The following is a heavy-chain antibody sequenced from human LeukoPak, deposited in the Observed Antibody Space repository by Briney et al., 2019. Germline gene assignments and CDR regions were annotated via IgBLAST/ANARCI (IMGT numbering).Heavy chain of an antibody. CDR2: INPNTGAT. CDR3: ERDERFCNGDNHYPDLGY. V-gene: IGHV1-2*02. D-gene: IGHD2-15*01. Sequence: ASVNVSCKASGYTFTGYYMFWVRQAPGQGLDWMGWINPNTGATKYAQNFQGRVTLTRDTSIRTTFMELSSLRSDDTAFYYCERDERFCNGDNHYPDLGYWGQGTLVTVSS. CDR1: GYTFTGYY. J-gene: IGHJ4*02.